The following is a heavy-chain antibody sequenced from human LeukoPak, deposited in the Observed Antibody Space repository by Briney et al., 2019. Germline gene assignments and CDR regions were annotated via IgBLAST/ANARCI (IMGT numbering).Heavy chain of an antibody. J-gene: IGHJ3*02. CDR1: GGSISSSSYY. CDR3: ARRRPYYYGRSNDAFDI. CDR2: IYYSGST. Sequence: SETLSLTCTVSGGSISSSSYYWGWIRQPPGKGLEWIGSIYYSGSTYYNPSLKSRVTISVDTSKNQFSLKLSSVTAADTAVYYCARRRPYYYGRSNDAFDIWGQGTMVTVSS. D-gene: IGHD3-22*01. V-gene: IGHV4-39*07.